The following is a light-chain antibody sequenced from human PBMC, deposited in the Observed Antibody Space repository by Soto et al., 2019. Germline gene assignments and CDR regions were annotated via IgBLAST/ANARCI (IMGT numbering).Light chain of an antibody. V-gene: IGKV1-5*03. Sequence: DIQMTQSPSTLSASVGDRVTITCRASQSISVWLAWYQQKAGKAPNLLIYKASRLESGVPSRFSGSGSETEFTLTISGLQPGDSATYYCQQSYSTLWTFGQGTKWIS. CDR2: KAS. CDR1: QSISVW. J-gene: IGKJ1*01. CDR3: QQSYSTLWT.